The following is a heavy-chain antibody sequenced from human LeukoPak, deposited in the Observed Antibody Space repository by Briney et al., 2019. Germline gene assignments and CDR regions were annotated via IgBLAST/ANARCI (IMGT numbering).Heavy chain of an antibody. CDR1: GFSFRNYK. V-gene: IGHV3-48*03. CDR2: ITDSGTTT. D-gene: IGHD4-17*01. CDR3: ARTNHDHGYSRDY. Sequence: SGGSLRLSCAASGFSFRNYKMDWLRQAPGKGLEWVSYITDSGTTTKYADSVRGRFTISRGNAAHSLHLQMNSLRVEDTAVYYCARTNHDHGYSRDYWGQGTLVTVSS. J-gene: IGHJ4*02.